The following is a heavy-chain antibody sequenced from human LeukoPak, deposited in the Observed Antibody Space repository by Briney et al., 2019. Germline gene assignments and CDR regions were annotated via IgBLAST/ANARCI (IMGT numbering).Heavy chain of an antibody. CDR3: AKDPYYGYESGRWFDP. J-gene: IGHJ5*02. CDR2: ISWDGGST. CDR1: GFTFDDYA. D-gene: IGHD3-10*01. Sequence: GGTLRLSCAASGFTFDDYAMHWVRQAPGKGLEWVSLISWDGGSTYYADSVKGRFTISRDNSKNSLYLQMNSLRAEDTALYYCAKDPYYGYESGRWFDPWGQGTLVTVSS. V-gene: IGHV3-43D*03.